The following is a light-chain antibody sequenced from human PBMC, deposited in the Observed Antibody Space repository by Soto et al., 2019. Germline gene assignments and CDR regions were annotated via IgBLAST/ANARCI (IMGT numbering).Light chain of an antibody. CDR2: DVS. Sequence: QSALTQPASVSGSPGQSITISCTGTSSDVGGYNYVSWYQQHPGKAPKLMIYDVSNRPSGVSNRFSGSKSGNTAYLTISGLQAEDEADYYCSSYTSGSTPVVFGGGTKLTVL. CDR1: SSDVGGYNY. CDR3: SSYTSGSTPVV. J-gene: IGLJ2*01. V-gene: IGLV2-14*03.